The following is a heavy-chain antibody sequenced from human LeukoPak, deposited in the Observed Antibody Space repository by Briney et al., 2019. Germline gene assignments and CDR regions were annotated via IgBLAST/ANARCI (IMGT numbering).Heavy chain of an antibody. CDR1: GFTFSSYS. CDR2: ISSSSSYI. CDR3: ARDRSIVVVPAAPNWFDP. V-gene: IGHV3-21*01. J-gene: IGHJ5*02. D-gene: IGHD2-2*01. Sequence: GGSLRLSCAASGFTFSSYSMNWVRQAPGKGLEWVSSISSSSSYIYYADSVKGRFTISRDNAKNSLYLQMNSLRAEDTAVYYCARDRSIVVVPAAPNWFDPWGQGTLVTVSS.